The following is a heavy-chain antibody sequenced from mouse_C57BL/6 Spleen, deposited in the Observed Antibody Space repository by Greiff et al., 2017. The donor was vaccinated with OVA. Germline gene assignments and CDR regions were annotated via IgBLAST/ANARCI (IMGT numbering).Heavy chain of an antibody. D-gene: IGHD1-1*01. CDR3: ARDYYGSKGNPWFAY. CDR2: INPYNGDT. CDR1: GYSFTGYF. Sequence: ESGPELVKPGDSVKISCKASGYSFTGYFMNWVMQSHGKSLEWIGRINPYNGDTFYNQKFKGKATLTVDKSSSTAHMELRSLTSEDSAVYYCARDYYGSKGNPWFAYWGQGTLVTVSA. J-gene: IGHJ3*01. V-gene: IGHV1-20*01.